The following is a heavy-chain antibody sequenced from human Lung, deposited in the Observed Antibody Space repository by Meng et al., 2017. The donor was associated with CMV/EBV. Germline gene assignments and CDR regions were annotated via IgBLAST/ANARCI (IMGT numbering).Heavy chain of an antibody. J-gene: IGHJ1*01. CDR1: GGSISSSY. Sequence: QVRLQKSGPGSVKPPWTLSLTCTASGGSISSSYWSWIRQPAGKGLEWIGRIYTSGSTNYNPSLKSRVTMSVDTSKNQFSLKLSSVTAADTAVYYCARGSRDEAFQHWGQGTLVTVSS. V-gene: IGHV4-4*07. D-gene: IGHD5-24*01. CDR3: ARGSRDEAFQH. CDR2: IYTSGST.